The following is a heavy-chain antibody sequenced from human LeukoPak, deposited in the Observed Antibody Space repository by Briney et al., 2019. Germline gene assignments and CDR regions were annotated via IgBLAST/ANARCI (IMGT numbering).Heavy chain of an antibody. CDR2: ISSSSSYI. CDR3: ARVGAVMVRGVPSYFDY. CDR1: GFTFSSSS. Sequence: GGSLRLSCAASGFTFSSSSINWVRQAPGKGLEWVSSISSSSSYIYYADSVKGRFTISRDNAKNSLYLQMNCLRAEDTAVYYCARVGAVMVRGVPSYFDYWGQGTLVTVSS. D-gene: IGHD3-10*01. V-gene: IGHV3-21*01. J-gene: IGHJ4*02.